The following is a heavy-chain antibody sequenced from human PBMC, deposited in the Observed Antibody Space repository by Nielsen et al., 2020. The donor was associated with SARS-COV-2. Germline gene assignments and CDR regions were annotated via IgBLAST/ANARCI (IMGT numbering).Heavy chain of an antibody. Sequence: SETLSLTCTVSGGSISSGGYYWSWIRQRPGKGLEWIGYIYYSGSTYYNPSLKSRVTISVDTSKNQFSLKLSSVTAADTAVYYCARGYYDFWSGYQPNFDYWGQGTLVTVSS. V-gene: IGHV4-31*03. D-gene: IGHD3-3*01. CDR2: IYYSGST. J-gene: IGHJ4*02. CDR1: GGSISSGGYY. CDR3: ARGYYDFWSGYQPNFDY.